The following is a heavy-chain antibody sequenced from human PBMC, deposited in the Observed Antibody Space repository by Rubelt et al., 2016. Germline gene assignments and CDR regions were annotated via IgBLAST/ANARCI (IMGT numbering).Heavy chain of an antibody. CDR3: ATPMVNDYGDPTDAFDI. CDR2: IKQDGSEK. J-gene: IGHJ3*02. D-gene: IGHD4-17*01. CDR1: GFTFSSYW. V-gene: IGHV3-7*01. Sequence: GSLRLSCAASGFTFSSYWMSWVRQAPGKGLEWVANIKQDGSEKYYVDSVKGRFTISRDNAKNSLYLQMNSLRAEDTAVYYCATPMVNDYGDPTDAFDIWGQGTMVTVSS.